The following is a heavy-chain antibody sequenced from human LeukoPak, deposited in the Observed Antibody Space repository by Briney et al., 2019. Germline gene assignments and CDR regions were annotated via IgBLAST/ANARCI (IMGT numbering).Heavy chain of an antibody. Sequence: GASVKVSCKASGYTFTGYYMHWVRQAPGQGLEWMGWINPNSGGTNYAQKFQERVTITRDTSTSTAYMELSSLRSEDTAVYYCAAVYVGVYDILTGYSQLPLFDPWGQGTLVTVSS. V-gene: IGHV1-2*02. CDR1: GYTFTGYY. D-gene: IGHD3-9*01. CDR3: AAVYVGVYDILTGYSQLPLFDP. J-gene: IGHJ5*02. CDR2: INPNSGGT.